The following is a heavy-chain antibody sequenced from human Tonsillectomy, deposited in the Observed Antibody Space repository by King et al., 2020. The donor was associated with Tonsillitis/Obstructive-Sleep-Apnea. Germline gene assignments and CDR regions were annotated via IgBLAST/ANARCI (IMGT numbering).Heavy chain of an antibody. Sequence: DVQLVQSGGGLVQPGGSLRLSCAASGFTFSSYDMHWGRQATGKGLEWVSAIGTAGDTYYPGSGKGRFTISRENAKNSLYLQMNSLRAGDTAVYYCARGNRYYDILTGYNSNYYFDYWGQGTLVTVSS. CDR3: ARGNRYYDILTGYNSNYYFDY. CDR2: IGTAGDT. CDR1: GFTFSSYD. D-gene: IGHD3-9*01. V-gene: IGHV3-13*04. J-gene: IGHJ4*02.